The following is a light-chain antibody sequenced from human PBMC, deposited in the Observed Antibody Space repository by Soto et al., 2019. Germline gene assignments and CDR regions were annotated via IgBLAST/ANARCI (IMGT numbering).Light chain of an antibody. CDR1: SSDVGGYNF. Sequence: QSALTQPASVSGSPGQSITISCTGTSSDVGGYNFVSWYQQHPGKVPKLMIFDVNRRPSGVADRFSGSKSGNTASLTISWFQAEYEGDYYCCSYTSGSTRVFGSGTKVTVL. CDR3: CSYTSGSTRV. J-gene: IGLJ1*01. CDR2: DVN. V-gene: IGLV2-14*03.